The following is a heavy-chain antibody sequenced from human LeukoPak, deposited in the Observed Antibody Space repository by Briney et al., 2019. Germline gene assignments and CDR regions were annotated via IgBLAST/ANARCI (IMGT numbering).Heavy chain of an antibody. V-gene: IGHV3-23*01. CDR3: AKEVDVLTGYYFAY. CDR2: ISGYGSGT. D-gene: IGHD3-9*01. CDR1: GFTFKTYA. J-gene: IGHJ4*02. Sequence: GGSLRLSCEASGFTFKTYAMHWVRQAPGKGLEWVSAISGYGSGTYYADSVKGRFTISRDNSKNTLFLQMNSLRAEDTAVYSCAKEVDVLTGYYFAYWGQGTLVTVSS.